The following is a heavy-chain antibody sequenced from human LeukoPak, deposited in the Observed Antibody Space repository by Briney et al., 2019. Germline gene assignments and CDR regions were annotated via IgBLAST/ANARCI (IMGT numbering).Heavy chain of an antibody. CDR1: GGSISSSNW. CDR2: IYHSGST. J-gene: IGHJ4*02. CDR3: ARLTEVYSSSWYFDY. V-gene: IGHV4-4*02. Sequence: SETLSLTCAVSGGSISSSNWWSWVRQPPGQGLEWIGEIYHSGSTNYNPSLKSRVTISVDKSKNQFSLKLSPVTAADTAVYYCARLTEVYSSSWYFDYWGQGTLVTVSS. D-gene: IGHD6-13*01.